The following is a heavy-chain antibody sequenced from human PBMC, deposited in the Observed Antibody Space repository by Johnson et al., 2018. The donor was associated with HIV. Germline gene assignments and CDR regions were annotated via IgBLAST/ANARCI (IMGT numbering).Heavy chain of an antibody. V-gene: IGHV3-66*01. J-gene: IGHJ3*02. Sequence: VQLVESGGGLVQPGGSLRLSCAASGFTVSSNYMSWVRQAPGKGLDWVSVIYSGGSTYYADSVKGRFTISRDNSKNSLYLQMNSLRAEDTALYYCARREGTTGTFSAFDIWGQGTMVTVSS. D-gene: IGHD1-1*01. CDR3: ARREGTTGTFSAFDI. CDR1: GFTVSSNY. CDR2: IYSGGST.